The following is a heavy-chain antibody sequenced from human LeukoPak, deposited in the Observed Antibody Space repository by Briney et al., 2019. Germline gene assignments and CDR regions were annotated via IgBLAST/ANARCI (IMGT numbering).Heavy chain of an antibody. J-gene: IGHJ5*02. D-gene: IGHD2-2*01. V-gene: IGHV3-74*01. CDR3: AREDIVVVPAAISWFDP. Sequence: GGSLRLSCAASGFTFSSYWMHWVRQAPGKGLVWVSRINSDGSSTSYADSVKGRFTISRDNAKNTLYLQMNSLRAEDTAVYYCAREDIVVVPAAISWFDPWGQGTLVTVS. CDR1: GFTFSSYW. CDR2: INSDGSST.